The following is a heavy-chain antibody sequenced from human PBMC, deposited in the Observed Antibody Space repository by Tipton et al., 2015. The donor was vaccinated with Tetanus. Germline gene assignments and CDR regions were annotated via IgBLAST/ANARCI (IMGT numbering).Heavy chain of an antibody. Sequence: SLRLSCAGSGFSFRDFGMDWVRQAPGKGLEWISYIRYSSTSIYYAGSVKGRFAVSRDNAKSSLYLQMNTLRDDDTAVYYCARRGEARANWFDSWGHGSQVTVSS. V-gene: IGHV3-48*02. CDR3: ARRGEARANWFDS. D-gene: IGHD2-21*01. CDR2: IRYSSTSI. J-gene: IGHJ5*01. CDR1: GFSFRDFG.